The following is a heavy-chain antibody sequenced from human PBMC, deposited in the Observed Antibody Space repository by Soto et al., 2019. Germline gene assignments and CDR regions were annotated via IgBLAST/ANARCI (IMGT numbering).Heavy chain of an antibody. CDR2: IGPDGSST. J-gene: IGHJ4*02. CDR3: ARDNNWSYDY. Sequence: PGGSLRLSCAASGFTFSNHWMHWVRQAPGKGLVWVSHIGPDGSSTRDADSAQGRLTISRDNARNTLYLEMNSLRDEDTAVYYCARDNNWSYDYWGQGILVTVSS. V-gene: IGHV3-74*01. CDR1: GFTFSNHW.